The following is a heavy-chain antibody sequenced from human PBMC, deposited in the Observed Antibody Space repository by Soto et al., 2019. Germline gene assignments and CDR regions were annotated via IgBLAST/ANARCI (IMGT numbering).Heavy chain of an antibody. Sequence: PSETLSLTCAAYGGSFSGYYWSWIRQPPGKGLEWIGEINHSGSTNYNPSLKSRVTISVDTSKNQFSLKLSSVTAADTAVYYCARGRGCSGGSCYYYYYYMDVWGKGTTVTVSS. CDR1: GGSFSGYY. CDR3: ARGRGCSGGSCYYYYYYMDV. J-gene: IGHJ6*03. CDR2: INHSGST. D-gene: IGHD2-15*01. V-gene: IGHV4-34*01.